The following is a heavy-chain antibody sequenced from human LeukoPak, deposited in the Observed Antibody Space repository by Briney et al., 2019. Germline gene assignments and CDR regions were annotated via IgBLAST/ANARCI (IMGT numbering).Heavy chain of an antibody. Sequence: GGSLRLSCAASGFTFSSYWMHWVRQAPGKGLVWVSRINSDGSSTTYADSVKGRFTISRDNSKNTLYLQMNSLRAEDTAVYYCAKGFYDNSASGVFDIWGQGTMVTVSS. CDR3: AKGFYDNSASGVFDI. CDR2: INSDGSST. CDR1: GFTFSSYW. J-gene: IGHJ3*02. D-gene: IGHD3-22*01. V-gene: IGHV3-74*01.